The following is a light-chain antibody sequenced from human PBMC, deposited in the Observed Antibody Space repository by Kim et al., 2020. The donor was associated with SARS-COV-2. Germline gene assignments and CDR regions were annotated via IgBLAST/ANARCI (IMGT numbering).Light chain of an antibody. CDR1: QTINNR. Sequence: PGERATLSCRASQTINNRLVWYQHKPGQAPRLLIYDATTRATGVPARFIGSGSETDFTLTISSLQSEDFAVYYCQQRGNWPPALTFGGGTKVDIK. V-gene: IGKV3-11*01. CDR3: QQRGNWPPALT. CDR2: DAT. J-gene: IGKJ4*01.